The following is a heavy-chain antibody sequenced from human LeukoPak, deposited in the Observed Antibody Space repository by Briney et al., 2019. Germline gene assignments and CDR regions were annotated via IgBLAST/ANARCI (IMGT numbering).Heavy chain of an antibody. CDR3: ARDRPFGAVAGLDY. CDR2: VSAYNGNT. J-gene: IGHJ4*02. CDR1: GYTFTSYG. Sequence: GASVKVSCKASGYTFTSYGIIWVRQAPGQGLEWMGWVSAYNGNTNYAQKLQGRVTMTTDTSTSTAYMELRSLRSDDTAVYYCARDRPFGAVAGLDYWGQGTLVTVSS. V-gene: IGHV1-18*01. D-gene: IGHD6-19*01.